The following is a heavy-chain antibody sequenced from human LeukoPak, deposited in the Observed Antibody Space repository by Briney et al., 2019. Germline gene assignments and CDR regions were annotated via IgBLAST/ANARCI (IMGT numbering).Heavy chain of an antibody. CDR2: IHYTGKP. J-gene: IGHJ6*02. V-gene: IGHV4-59*11. CDR3: ARFGVDYDMDV. D-gene: IGHD3-16*01. CDR1: GGSISGHY. Sequence: SETLSLTCSVSGGSISGHYWTWIRQPPRKGLEWIGQIHYTGKPDYNPSLKSRITISVDTSKNQVSLQVSSVTAADSAIYYCARFGVDYDMDVWGHGTTVTVFS.